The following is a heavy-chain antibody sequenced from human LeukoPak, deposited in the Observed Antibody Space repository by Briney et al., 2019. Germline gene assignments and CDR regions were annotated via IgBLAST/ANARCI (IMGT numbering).Heavy chain of an antibody. Sequence: SETLSLTCTVSGGSISSSSYYWGWIRQPPGKGLEWIGSIYYSGSTYYNPSLKSRVTISVDTSKNQFSLKLSSVTAADTAVYYCASFTASGWYGEYYFDYWGQGTLVTVSS. CDR2: IYYSGST. V-gene: IGHV4-39*01. D-gene: IGHD6-19*01. J-gene: IGHJ4*02. CDR1: GGSISSSSYY. CDR3: ASFTASGWYGEYYFDY.